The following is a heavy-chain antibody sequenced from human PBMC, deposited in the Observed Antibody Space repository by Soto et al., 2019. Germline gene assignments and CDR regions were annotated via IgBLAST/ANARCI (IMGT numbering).Heavy chain of an antibody. D-gene: IGHD6-6*01. J-gene: IGHJ6*02. CDR1: GDSVSSNSAA. V-gene: IGHV6-1*01. Sequence: PSQTLSLTCAISGDSVSSNSAAWNWIRQSPSRGLEWLGRTYYRSKWYDDYAVSVKSRITINPDTSKNQFSLQLNSVTPEDTAVYYCARGAIAARPPYYYYYGMDVWGQGTTVTVSS. CDR3: ARGAIAARPPYYYYYGMDV. CDR2: TYYRSKWYD.